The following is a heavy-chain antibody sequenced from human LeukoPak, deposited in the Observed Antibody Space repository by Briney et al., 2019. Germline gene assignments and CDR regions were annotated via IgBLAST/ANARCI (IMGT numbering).Heavy chain of an antibody. V-gene: IGHV3-7*01. CDR2: IKQDGSEK. J-gene: IGHJ4*02. CDR1: GFTFSSYW. Sequence: GGSLRLSCAASGFTFSSYWMSCVRQAPGKGLEWVANIKQDGSEKYYVDSVKGRFTISRDNAKNSLYLQMNSLRAEDTAVYYCARDRDTGRVGTTDFDYWGQGTLVTVSS. D-gene: IGHD5-12*01. CDR3: ARDRDTGRVGTTDFDY.